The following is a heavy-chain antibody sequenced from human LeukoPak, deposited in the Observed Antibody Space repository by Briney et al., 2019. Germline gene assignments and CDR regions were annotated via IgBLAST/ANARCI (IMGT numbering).Heavy chain of an antibody. CDR2: ISSSGSTI. D-gene: IGHD3-16*01. CDR3: ARGLSGRVWFFDY. V-gene: IGHV3-48*04. J-gene: IGHJ4*02. Sequence: GSLRLSCAASDFTFSRYWMSWVRQAPGKGLEWVSYISSSGSTIYYADSVKGRFTISRDNAKNSLYLQMNSLRAEDTAVYYCARGLSGRVWFFDYWGQGTLVTVSS. CDR1: DFTFSRYW.